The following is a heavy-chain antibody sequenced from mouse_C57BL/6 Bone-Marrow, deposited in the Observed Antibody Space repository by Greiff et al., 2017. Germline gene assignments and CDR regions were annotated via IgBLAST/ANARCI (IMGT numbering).Heavy chain of an antibody. CDR1: GFNIKDDY. Sequence: VQLQQSGAELVRPGASVKLSCTASGFNIKDDYMHWVKQRPDQGLEWIGWIDPENGDTESASKFQGKATITADTSSKTAYLQLSSLTSEDTGVYFCTTWATLVSTNYYAMDDWGQGTAVTVSS. D-gene: IGHD1-1*01. CDR2: IDPENGDT. J-gene: IGHJ4*01. V-gene: IGHV14-4*01. CDR3: TTWATLVSTNYYAMDD.